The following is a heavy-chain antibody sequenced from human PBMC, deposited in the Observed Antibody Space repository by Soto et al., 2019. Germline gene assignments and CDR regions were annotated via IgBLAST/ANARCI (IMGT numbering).Heavy chain of an antibody. CDR3: ARESNDILNGRPWGWWFDL. CDR1: GGSFSGYY. D-gene: IGHD3-9*01. V-gene: IGHV4-34*01. J-gene: IGHJ2*01. CDR2: INDRGSI. Sequence: QVQLQQWGAGPLRPLETLSLTCGASGGSFSGYYWAWIRQSPGKGLEWIGEINDRGSINYNPSLKSRLSISIDTSKNPYSLDLRSVTAADTAVYSCARESNDILNGRPWGWWFDLWGRGTLVTVSS.